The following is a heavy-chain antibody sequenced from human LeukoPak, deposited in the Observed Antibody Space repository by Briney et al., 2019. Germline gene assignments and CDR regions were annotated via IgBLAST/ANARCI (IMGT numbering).Heavy chain of an antibody. Sequence: PGGSLRLSCAASGFTFSSYSMNWVRQAPGKGLEWVSSISSSSSYIYYADSVKGRFTISRDNAKNSLYLQMNSLRLEDTAVYYCARTGLGLYSFDYWGQGTLVTVSS. CDR2: ISSSSSYI. J-gene: IGHJ4*02. V-gene: IGHV3-21*01. D-gene: IGHD3/OR15-3a*01. CDR3: ARTGLGLYSFDY. CDR1: GFTFSSYS.